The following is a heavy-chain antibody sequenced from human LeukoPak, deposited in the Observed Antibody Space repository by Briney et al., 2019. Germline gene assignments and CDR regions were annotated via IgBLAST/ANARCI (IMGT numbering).Heavy chain of an antibody. CDR3: ARVSSGQDAFDI. V-gene: IGHV1-8*03. D-gene: IGHD3-10*01. Sequence: ASVKVSCKASGYTFTSYDINWVRQATGQGLEWMGWMNPNSGNTGYAQKFQGRVTITRNTSISTAYMELSSLRSEDTAVYYCARVSSGQDAFDIWGQGTMVTVSS. J-gene: IGHJ3*02. CDR1: GYTFTSYD. CDR2: MNPNSGNT.